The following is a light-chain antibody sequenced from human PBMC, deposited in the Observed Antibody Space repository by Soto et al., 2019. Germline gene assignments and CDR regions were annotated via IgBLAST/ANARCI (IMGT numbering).Light chain of an antibody. J-gene: IGLJ1*01. CDR2: EDS. CDR1: SSDVGKYNL. CDR3: CSYAGNIVYV. Sequence: QSALTQPASVSGSPGQSIAISCTGTSSDVGKYNLVSWYQQHPGKAPRVLIYEDSKRPSGISNRFSGSKSGNTASLTISGLQAEDEADYCCSYAGNIVYVFGTGTKVTVL. V-gene: IGLV2-23*01.